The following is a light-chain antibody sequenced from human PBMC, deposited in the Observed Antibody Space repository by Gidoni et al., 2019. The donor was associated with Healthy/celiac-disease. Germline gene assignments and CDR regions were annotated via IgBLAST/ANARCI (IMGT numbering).Light chain of an antibody. Sequence: IVMTQSPLSLPVTPGEPASISCRSSQSLLHSKGYNYLDWYLQKPGQSPQLLIYLGANRASGVPDRFSGSGSGTDFTLKISRVEAEDVGVYYCMQALQTPTFGQGTKVEIK. CDR3: MQALQTPT. J-gene: IGKJ1*01. CDR2: LGA. V-gene: IGKV2-28*01. CDR1: QSLLHSKGYNY.